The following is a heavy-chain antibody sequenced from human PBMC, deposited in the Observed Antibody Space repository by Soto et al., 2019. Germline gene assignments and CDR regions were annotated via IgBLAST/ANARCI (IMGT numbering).Heavy chain of an antibody. CDR3: AKDRWKYDYFDF. Sequence: LRLSCAASGFTFSSCAMNWVRQAPGKGLEWVSTISGSGESTYYADSVKGRFTISRDNSKSTLYLQMNSLRAEDTAVYYCAKDRWKYDYFDFWGQGTLVTVSS. D-gene: IGHD1-7*01. CDR2: ISGSGEST. J-gene: IGHJ4*02. V-gene: IGHV3-23*01. CDR1: GFTFSSCA.